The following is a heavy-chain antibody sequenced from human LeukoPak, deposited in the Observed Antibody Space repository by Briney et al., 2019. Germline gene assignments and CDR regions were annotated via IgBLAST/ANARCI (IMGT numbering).Heavy chain of an antibody. CDR2: IIPILGKA. D-gene: IGHD6-19*01. J-gene: IGHJ1*01. CDR3: ATGDSIAVAVEYFHH. Sequence: SVKVSCKASGGIFISYAFSWVRQAPGQGLEWMGGIIPILGKASYAQKFQGRVTITADESTSTAYMELSSLRSEDTAVYYCATGDSIAVAVEYFHHWGQGTLVTVSS. CDR1: GGIFISYA. V-gene: IGHV1-69*10.